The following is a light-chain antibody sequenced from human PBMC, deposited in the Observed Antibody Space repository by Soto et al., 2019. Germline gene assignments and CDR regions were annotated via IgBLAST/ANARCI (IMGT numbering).Light chain of an antibody. J-gene: IGKJ1*01. V-gene: IGKV1-39*01. CDR2: PAS. CDR3: QQTYTLHWT. CDR1: QSIDKF. Sequence: DIQMTQSPSPLSASVGDRVTITCRASQSIDKFLSWYQQKAGKAPKLLISPASTLQPGVPSRFSGGGSGTDFTLTISSLQPEDSATYFCQQTYTLHWTFGPGTTVE.